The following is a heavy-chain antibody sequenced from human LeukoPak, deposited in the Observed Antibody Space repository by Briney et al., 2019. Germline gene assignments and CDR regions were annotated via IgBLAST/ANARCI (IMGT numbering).Heavy chain of an antibody. CDR2: IFYSGNT. J-gene: IGHJ4*02. CDR3: ARHRSKWLQSTFDY. D-gene: IGHD5-24*01. V-gene: IGHV4-39*01. Sequence: GSLRLSCAASGFTFSSYEMNWIRQPPGKGLEWIGSIFYSGNTYDNPSLKSRVTISVDTSKNQFSLKLNSVTAADTAVYYCARHRSKWLQSTFDYWGQGTLVTVSS. CDR1: GFTFSSYE.